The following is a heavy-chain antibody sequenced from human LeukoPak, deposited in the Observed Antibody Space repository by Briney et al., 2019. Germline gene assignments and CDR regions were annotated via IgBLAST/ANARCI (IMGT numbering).Heavy chain of an antibody. J-gene: IGHJ3*02. CDR1: GCSISSYY. Sequence: PSETLSLTCSVSGCSISSYYWSWIRQPPGKGLELIGYIYYSGRTNYNPSLKGRVTISVDTSKNQFSLKLSSVTAADTAVYYCARGGYYDKEAFDIWGQGTMVTVSS. CDR2: IYYSGRT. CDR3: ARGGYYDKEAFDI. D-gene: IGHD3-22*01. V-gene: IGHV4-59*01.